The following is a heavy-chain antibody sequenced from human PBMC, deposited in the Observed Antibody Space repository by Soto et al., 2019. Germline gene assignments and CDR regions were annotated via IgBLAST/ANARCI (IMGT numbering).Heavy chain of an antibody. Sequence: SVKVSCKASGGTFSSYAISWVRQAPGQGLEWMGGIIPIFGTANYAQKFQGRVTITADESTSTAYMELSSLRSEDTAVYYCARDGDLTIFGRDDAFDIWGQGTMVTVTS. CDR3: ARDGDLTIFGRDDAFDI. CDR1: GGTFSSYA. J-gene: IGHJ3*02. D-gene: IGHD3-3*01. V-gene: IGHV1-69*13. CDR2: IIPIFGTA.